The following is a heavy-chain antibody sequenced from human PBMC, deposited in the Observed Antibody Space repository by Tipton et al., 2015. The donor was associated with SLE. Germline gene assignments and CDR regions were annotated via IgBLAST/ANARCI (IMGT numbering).Heavy chain of an antibody. V-gene: IGHV3-48*03. CDR3: ARVTGRTPRAFDV. CDR1: GFTFRSYE. CDR2: ISSTSSSM. J-gene: IGHJ3*01. D-gene: IGHD1-26*01. Sequence: SLRLSCAASGFTFRSYEMNWVRQAPGKGLEWVSYISSTSSSMHYADSVKGRFTVSRDNAENSLYLQMNSPTAEDTALYYCARVTGRTPRAFDVWGQGTMVTVSS.